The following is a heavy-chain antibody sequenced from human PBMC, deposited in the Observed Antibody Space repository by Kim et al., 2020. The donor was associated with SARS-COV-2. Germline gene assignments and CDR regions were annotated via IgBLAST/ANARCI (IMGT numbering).Heavy chain of an antibody. Sequence: GGSLRLSCAASGFTFSSYEMNWVRQAPGKGLEWVSYISSSGSTIYYADSVKGRFTISRDNAKNSLYLQMNSLRAEDTAVYYCARLQETEAVAGTRHWDVWGQGTTVTVSS. CDR3: ARLQETEAVAGTRHWDV. J-gene: IGHJ6*02. CDR2: ISSSGSTI. D-gene: IGHD6-19*01. V-gene: IGHV3-48*03. CDR1: GFTFSSYE.